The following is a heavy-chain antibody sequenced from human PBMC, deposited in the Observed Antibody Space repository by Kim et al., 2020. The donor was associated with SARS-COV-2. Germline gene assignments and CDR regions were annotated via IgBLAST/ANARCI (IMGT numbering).Heavy chain of an antibody. Sequence: DSVRSRFTLSRDNTKNTLYLQKNSLRAEDTAVYYCAKVGLEWLFSYAFDIWGQGTMVTVSS. CDR3: AKVGLEWLFSYAFDI. J-gene: IGHJ3*02. V-gene: IGHV3-23*01. D-gene: IGHD3-3*01.